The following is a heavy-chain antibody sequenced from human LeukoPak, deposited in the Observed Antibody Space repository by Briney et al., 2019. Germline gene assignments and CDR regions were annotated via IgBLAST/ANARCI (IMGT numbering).Heavy chain of an antibody. CDR3: ARGTVAAAGTYYFDY. CDR2: INHSGST. Sequence: PSETLSLPCAVYGGSFSGYYWSWIRQPPGKGLEWIGEINHSGSTNYNPSLKSRVTISVDTSKNQFSLKLSSVTAADTAVYYCARGTVAAAGTYYFDYWGQGTLVTVSS. D-gene: IGHD6-13*01. CDR1: GGSFSGYY. J-gene: IGHJ4*02. V-gene: IGHV4-34*01.